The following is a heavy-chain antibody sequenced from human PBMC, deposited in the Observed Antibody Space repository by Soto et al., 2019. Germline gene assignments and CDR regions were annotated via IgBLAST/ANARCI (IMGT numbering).Heavy chain of an antibody. D-gene: IGHD3-22*01. V-gene: IGHV4-39*01. CDR3: ARQASGYYYGWFDP. CDR1: GGSISSGGYY. Sequence: SGTLSLTCTVSGGSISSGGYYWSWIRQHPGKGLEWIGYIYYSGGTFYTPSLKSRVTMSVDTSNNQFSLKLSSVTAADTAVYYCARQASGYYYGWFDPWGQGTLVTVSS. CDR2: IYYSGGT. J-gene: IGHJ5*02.